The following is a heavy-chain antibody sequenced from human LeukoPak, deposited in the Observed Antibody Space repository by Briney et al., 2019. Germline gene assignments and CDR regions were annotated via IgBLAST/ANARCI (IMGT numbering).Heavy chain of an antibody. Sequence: GGSLRLSCAASGFTFSSYEMNWVHQAPGKGLEWVSYISSSGSTIYYADSVKGRFTISRDNAKNSLYLQMNSLRAEDTAVYYCARAGAAAGTRGYESSPSNWFDPWGQGTLVTVSS. V-gene: IGHV3-48*03. CDR2: ISSSGSTI. CDR3: ARAGAAAGTRGYESSPSNWFDP. D-gene: IGHD6-13*01. J-gene: IGHJ5*02. CDR1: GFTFSSYE.